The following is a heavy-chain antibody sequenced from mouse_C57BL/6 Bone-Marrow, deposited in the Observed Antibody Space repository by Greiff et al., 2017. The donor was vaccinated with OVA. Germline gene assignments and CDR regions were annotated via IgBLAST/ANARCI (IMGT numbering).Heavy chain of an antibody. D-gene: IGHD1-1*01. CDR1: GFTFSDYG. J-gene: IGHJ1*03. Sequence: EVQRVESGGGLVKPGGSLKLSCAASGFTFSDYGMHWVRQAPEKGLEWVAYISSGSSTIYYADTVKGRFTISRDNAKNTLFLQMTSLRSEDTAMYYCARPSYYYGSSSWYFDVWGTGTTVTVSS. CDR2: ISSGSSTI. CDR3: ARPSYYYGSSSWYFDV. V-gene: IGHV5-17*01.